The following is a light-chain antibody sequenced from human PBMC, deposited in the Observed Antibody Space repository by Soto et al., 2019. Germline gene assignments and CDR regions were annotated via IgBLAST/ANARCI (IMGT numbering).Light chain of an antibody. J-gene: IGKJ2*01. V-gene: IGKV3-11*01. CDR3: QQRSNWPPT. Sequence: EIVLTQSPATLSLSPGERATLSCRASQTITTYLAWYQQKSGQAPRLLIYDASTRATGIPARFSGGGSGTDFTLTVSSLEPEDFAVYYCQQRSNWPPTFGQGTKLEI. CDR1: QTITTY. CDR2: DAS.